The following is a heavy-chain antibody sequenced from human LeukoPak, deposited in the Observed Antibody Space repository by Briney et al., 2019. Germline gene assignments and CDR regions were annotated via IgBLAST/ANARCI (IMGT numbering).Heavy chain of an antibody. CDR1: GYSFTSNY. CDR2: IYPRDGST. J-gene: IGHJ4*02. CDR3: AGGYYYDSSGYYL. Sequence: ASVKVSCKASGYSFTSNYIHWVRQAPGQGLEWMGMIYPRDGSTSYAQKFQGRVTVTRDTSTSTVHMELSGLRSEDTAVYYCAGGYYYDSSGYYLWGQGTLVTVSS. D-gene: IGHD3-22*01. V-gene: IGHV1-46*01.